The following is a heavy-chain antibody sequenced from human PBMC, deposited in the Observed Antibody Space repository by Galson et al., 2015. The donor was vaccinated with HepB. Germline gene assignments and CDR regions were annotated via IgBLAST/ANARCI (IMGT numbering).Heavy chain of an antibody. V-gene: IGHV1-69*13. D-gene: IGHD5-18*01. CDR2: IIPIFGIA. Sequence: SVKISCKASGGTFSSYAISWVRQAPGQGLEWMGGIIPIFGIANYAQKFQGRVTITADESTSTAYMELSSLRSEDTAVYYCARVAYVGGYSYGVIDYWGQGTLVTVSS. CDR3: ARVAYVGGYSYGVIDY. J-gene: IGHJ4*02. CDR1: GGTFSSYA.